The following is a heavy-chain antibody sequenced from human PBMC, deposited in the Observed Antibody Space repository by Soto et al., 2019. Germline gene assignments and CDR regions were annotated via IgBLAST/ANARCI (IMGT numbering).Heavy chain of an antibody. D-gene: IGHD3-9*01. CDR1: GFTFSSYA. CDR2: ISGSGRIT. Sequence: GGSLRLSSAASGFTFSSYAMSWVRRAPGKGLEWVSGISGSGRITKYADSVKGRFIISRDNFKNTLFLQMNSLRAEDTAVYYYAKDVHHDIVTGIEYFHHWAQGTLVTVSS. J-gene: IGHJ1*01. V-gene: IGHV3-23*01. CDR3: AKDVHHDIVTGIEYFHH.